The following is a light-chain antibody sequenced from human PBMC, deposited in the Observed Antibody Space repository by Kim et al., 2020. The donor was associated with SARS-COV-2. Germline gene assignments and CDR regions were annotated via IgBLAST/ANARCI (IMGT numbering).Light chain of an antibody. J-gene: IGKJ5*01. CDR2: GAS. CDR1: QDIRTD. Sequence: APVGDRVTIACRASQDIRTDLGWYQQSPGRPPKRLIYGASNLQSGVPSRFSGSGSGTAFTLAISSLQPEDSATYFCLPHNRHPITFGQGTRLAIK. V-gene: IGKV1-17*01. CDR3: LPHNRHPIT.